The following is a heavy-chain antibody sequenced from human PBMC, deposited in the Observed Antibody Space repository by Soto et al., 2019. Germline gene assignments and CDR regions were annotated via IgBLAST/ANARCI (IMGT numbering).Heavy chain of an antibody. CDR2: ISYDGSNK. CDR3: ARALYGSGSYYYYYYGMDA. V-gene: IGHV3-30-3*01. Sequence: PXESLRLACAASGFTFSSYAVHWVRQAPGKGLEWVAVISYDGSNKYYADSVKGRFTISRDNSKNTLYLQMNSLRAEDTAVYYCARALYGSGSYYYYYYGMDAWGQGTTVTVSS. CDR1: GFTFSSYA. J-gene: IGHJ6*02. D-gene: IGHD3-10*01.